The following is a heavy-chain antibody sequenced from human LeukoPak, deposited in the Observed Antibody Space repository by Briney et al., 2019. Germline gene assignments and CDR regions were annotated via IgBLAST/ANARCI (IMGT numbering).Heavy chain of an antibody. CDR1: GYSISSGYY. CDR3: ARPSYYYDSSGYYPPGGYFDY. J-gene: IGHJ4*02. Sequence: SETLSLTCAVSGYSISSGYYWGWIRQPPGKGLEWIGSIYHSGSTYYNPSLKSRVTILVDTSKNQFSLKLSSVTAADTAVYYCARPSYYYDSSGYYPPGGYFDYWGQGTLVTVSS. CDR2: IYHSGST. V-gene: IGHV4-38-2*01. D-gene: IGHD3-22*01.